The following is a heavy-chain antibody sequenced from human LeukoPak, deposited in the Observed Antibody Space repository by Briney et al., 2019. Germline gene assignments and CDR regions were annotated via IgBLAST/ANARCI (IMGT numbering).Heavy chain of an antibody. D-gene: IGHD6-13*01. CDR1: GFTFSNFW. CDR2: IKQDETEK. J-gene: IGHJ4*02. V-gene: IGHV3-7*03. CDR3: AKRFRGSSGLYYFDY. Sequence: PGESLRLSCTASGFTFSNFWMGWVRQAPGKGLEWVANIKQDETEKFYLGSVKGRFTISRDNSKNTLYLQMNSLRAEDTAVYYCAKRFRGSSGLYYFDYWGQGTLVTVSS.